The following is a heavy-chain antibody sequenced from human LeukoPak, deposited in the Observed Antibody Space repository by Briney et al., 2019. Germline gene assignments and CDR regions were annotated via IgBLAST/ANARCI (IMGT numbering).Heavy chain of an antibody. CDR3: ARGGVTNWFDS. Sequence: GGSVKVSCKASGYTFTNYGITWVRQAPGQGLEWMGWISTYSGNKKYARNLQGRVTMTTDTSTTTAYMELRSLRSDDTGVYFCARGGVTNWFDSWGQGTLVTVSS. CDR2: ISTYSGNK. J-gene: IGHJ5*01. D-gene: IGHD3-10*01. V-gene: IGHV1-18*01. CDR1: GYTFTNYG.